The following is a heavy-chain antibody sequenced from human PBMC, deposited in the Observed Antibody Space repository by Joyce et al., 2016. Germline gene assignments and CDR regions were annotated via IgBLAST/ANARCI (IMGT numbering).Heavy chain of an antibody. D-gene: IGHD3-16*02. CDR3: ARVGAFGVIIVVPEYYFDY. CDR2: ICPVDSDT. J-gene: IGHJ4*02. CDR1: GYNFITHW. Sequence: EVQLVQSGAEVKKPGESLKISCKGSGYNFITHWIGWVRQMPGQGPEWLGIICPVDSDTRFTPSFQGQVTIAADKSISIVYLQWRSLKASDTAMYYCARVGAFGVIIVVPEYYFDYWGQGTLVTVSS. V-gene: IGHV5-51*01.